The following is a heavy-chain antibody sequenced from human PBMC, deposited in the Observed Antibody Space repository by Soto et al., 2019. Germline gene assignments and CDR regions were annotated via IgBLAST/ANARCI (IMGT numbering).Heavy chain of an antibody. D-gene: IGHD3-3*01. CDR3: ARQYYFWRGYYDY. CDR1: GFTFSSYW. J-gene: IGHJ4*02. Sequence: GGSLRLSCAASGFTFSSYWMSWVRQAPGKGLEWVANIKQDGSEKYYVDSVKGRFTISRDNAKNSLYLQMNSLRAEDTSVYACARQYYFWRGYYDYWGQGTLVTVSS. V-gene: IGHV3-7*01. CDR2: IKQDGSEK.